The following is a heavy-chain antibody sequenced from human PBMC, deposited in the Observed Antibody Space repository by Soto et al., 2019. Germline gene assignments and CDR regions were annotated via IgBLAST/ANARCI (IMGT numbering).Heavy chain of an antibody. CDR2: IYYSGST. V-gene: IGHV4-30-4*01. D-gene: IGHD3-10*01. J-gene: IGHJ4*02. Sequence: SETLSLTCTVSGGSISSGDYYWSWIRQPPGKGLEWIGYIYYSGSTYYNPSLKSRVTISVDTSKNQFSLKLSSVTAADTAVYYCARGDYYGSGSLDYWGQGTLVTVSS. CDR3: ARGDYYGSGSLDY. CDR1: GGSISSGDYY.